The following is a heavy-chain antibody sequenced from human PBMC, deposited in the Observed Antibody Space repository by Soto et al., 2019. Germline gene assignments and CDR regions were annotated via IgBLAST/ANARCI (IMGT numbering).Heavy chain of an antibody. CDR3: AKGIVVPAADPPYYYYGMEV. Sequence: VGSLRLSCAASGFTFSSYAMSWVRHSPGKWLEWVSAISGSGGSTYYADSVKGRFTISRDNSKNTLYLQMNSLRAEDTAVYYCAKGIVVPAADPPYYYYGMEVWGQGTTVTVSS. V-gene: IGHV3-23*01. CDR2: ISGSGGST. J-gene: IGHJ6*02. CDR1: GFTFSSYA. D-gene: IGHD2-2*01.